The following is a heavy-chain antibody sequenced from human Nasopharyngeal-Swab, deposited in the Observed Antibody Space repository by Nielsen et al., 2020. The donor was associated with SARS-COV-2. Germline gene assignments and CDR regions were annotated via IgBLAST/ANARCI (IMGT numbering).Heavy chain of an antibody. CDR2: FDPEDGET. J-gene: IGHJ4*02. D-gene: IGHD1-26*01. CDR3: TTVAGSYGRFDY. V-gene: IGHV1-24*01. Sequence: ASVQISCKVSGYTLTELSIHWLRHAPAKGLEWVGGFDPEDGETIYAQKFQGSVTMTEDTSTDTAYMELSSLTSEDTAVYYCTTVAGSYGRFDYWGQGTLVTVSS. CDR1: GYTLTELS.